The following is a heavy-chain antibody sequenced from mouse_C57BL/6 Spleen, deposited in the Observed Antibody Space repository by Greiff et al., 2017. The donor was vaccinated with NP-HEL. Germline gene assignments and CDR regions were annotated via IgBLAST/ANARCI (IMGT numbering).Heavy chain of an antibody. CDR1: GYSITSGYY. Sequence: ESGPGLVKPSQSLSLTCSVTGYSITSGYYWNWIRQFPGNKLEWMGYISYDGSNNYNPSLKNRISITRAKSKNQFFLKLNSVTTEDTATYSCARVGSSLGPDYWGQGTTLTVSS. D-gene: IGHD4-1*01. CDR2: ISYDGSN. CDR3: ARVGSSLGPDY. V-gene: IGHV3-6*01. J-gene: IGHJ2*01.